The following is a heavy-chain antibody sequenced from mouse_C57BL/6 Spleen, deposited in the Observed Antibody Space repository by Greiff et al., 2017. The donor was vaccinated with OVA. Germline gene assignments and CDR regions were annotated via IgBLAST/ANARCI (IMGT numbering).Heavy chain of an antibody. D-gene: IGHD2-1*01. CDR3: ERRENGNTDWFAY. CDR2: IYPRSGNT. Sequence: QVQLQQPGAELARPGASVKLSCKASGYTFTSYGISWVKQRTGQGLEWIGEIYPRSGNTNYNEKFKGKATLTADKSSSTAYMELRSLTSEDSAVYFGERRENGNTDWFAYWGQGTLVTVSA. CDR1: GYTFTSYG. J-gene: IGHJ3*01. V-gene: IGHV1-81*01.